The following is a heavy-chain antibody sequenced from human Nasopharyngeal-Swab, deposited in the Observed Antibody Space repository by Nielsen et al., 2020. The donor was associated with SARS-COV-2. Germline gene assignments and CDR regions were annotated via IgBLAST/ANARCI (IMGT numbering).Heavy chain of an antibody. J-gene: IGHJ6*02. CDR2: IYYTGSA. CDR1: GDSISPNY. V-gene: IGHV4-59*01. D-gene: IGHD3/OR15-3a*01. CDR3: ARWVPFRRGTGRPSFYYFGMDV. Sequence: SETLSLTCTVSGDSISPNYWSWIRQSPGKRLEWIGDIYYTGSADYSPSLRTRVTISVDRSKNRFSLELTSVTTADTAVYYCARWVPFRRGTGRPSFYYFGMDVWGQGTTVTASS.